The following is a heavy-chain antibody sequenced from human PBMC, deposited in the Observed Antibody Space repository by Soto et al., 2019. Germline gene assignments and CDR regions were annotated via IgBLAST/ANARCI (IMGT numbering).Heavy chain of an antibody. CDR2: ISYDGSNK. CDR1: GFTFSSYG. CDR3: AKAGLYGDYVSLYWYFDL. J-gene: IGHJ2*01. D-gene: IGHD4-17*01. V-gene: IGHV3-30*18. Sequence: SLRLSCAASGFTFSSYGMHWVRQAPGKGLEWVAVISYDGSNKYYADSVKGRFTISRDNSKNTLYLQMNSLRAEDTTVYYCAKAGLYGDYVSLYWYFDLWGRGTLVTVSS.